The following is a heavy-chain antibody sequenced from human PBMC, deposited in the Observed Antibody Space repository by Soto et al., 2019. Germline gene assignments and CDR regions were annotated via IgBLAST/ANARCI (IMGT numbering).Heavy chain of an antibody. Sequence: GGSLRLSCTASGFTFGDYAMSWFRQAPGKGLEWVSFIRSKAYGGTTEYAASVKGRFTISRDDSKSIAYLQMNSLKTEDTAVYYCTRAAGAGLYYYYGMDVWGQGTTVTVSS. CDR2: IRSKAYGGTT. D-gene: IGHD6-19*01. CDR3: TRAAGAGLYYYYGMDV. J-gene: IGHJ6*02. CDR1: GFTFGDYA. V-gene: IGHV3-49*03.